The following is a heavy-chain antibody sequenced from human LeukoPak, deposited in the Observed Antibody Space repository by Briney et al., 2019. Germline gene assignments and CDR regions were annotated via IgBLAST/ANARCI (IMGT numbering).Heavy chain of an antibody. J-gene: IGHJ3*02. D-gene: IGHD6-13*01. Sequence: PGGSLRLSCAASGFTFSSYGMHWVRQPPGKGLEWVAFIRFDGNNKYYADSLKGRFTISRDNAKNSLYLQMNSLRAEDTALYYCAKDMHSGIAAAGTPNSIGHDAFDIWGQGTMVTVSS. CDR1: GFTFSSYG. V-gene: IGHV3-30*02. CDR3: AKDMHSGIAAAGTPNSIGHDAFDI. CDR2: IRFDGNNK.